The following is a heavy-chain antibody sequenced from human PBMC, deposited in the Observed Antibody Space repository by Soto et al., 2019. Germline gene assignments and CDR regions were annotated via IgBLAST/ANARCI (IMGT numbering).Heavy chain of an antibody. J-gene: IGHJ2*01. CDR3: ARGITMVRPTTFDL. CDR1: GGSISSYY. CDR2: IYYSGST. V-gene: IGHV4-59*01. D-gene: IGHD3-10*01. Sequence: QVQLQESGPGLVKPSETLSLTCTVSGGSISSYYWSWIRQPPGKGLEWIGYIYYSGSTNYNPSLKSRVTISVDTSKNQFSLKLISVTAADTAVYYCARGITMVRPTTFDLWGRGTLVTVSS.